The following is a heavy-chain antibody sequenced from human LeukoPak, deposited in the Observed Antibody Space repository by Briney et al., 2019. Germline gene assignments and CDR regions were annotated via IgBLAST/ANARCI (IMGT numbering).Heavy chain of an antibody. Sequence: SVKVSCRASGYTFTSYDINWVRQATGQGLEWMGGIIPVFGTPNYAQKSQGRVTISADDSTTTAYMELSSLRSEDTAVYYCARVTDYTMGGTAFDIWGQGTMVTVSS. V-gene: IGHV1-69*13. CDR1: GYTFTSYD. D-gene: IGHD4-11*01. CDR3: ARVTDYTMGGTAFDI. CDR2: IIPVFGTP. J-gene: IGHJ3*02.